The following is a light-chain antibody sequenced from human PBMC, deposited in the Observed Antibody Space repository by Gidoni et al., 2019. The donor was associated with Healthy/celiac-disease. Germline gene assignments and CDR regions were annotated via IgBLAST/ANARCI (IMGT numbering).Light chain of an antibody. CDR1: QSVSSSY. V-gene: IGKV3-20*01. CDR2: GAS. Sequence: EIVLTQSPGTLSLSPGERATLSCRASQSVSSSYLAWYQQKPGLAPRLLIYGASSRATGIPARFSGSGSGTDFTLTISRLEPEDFAVYYCQQYGSSPWTFGQGTKVEIK. CDR3: QQYGSSPWT. J-gene: IGKJ1*01.